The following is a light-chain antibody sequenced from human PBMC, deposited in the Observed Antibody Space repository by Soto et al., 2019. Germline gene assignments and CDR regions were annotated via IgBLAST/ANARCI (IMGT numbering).Light chain of an antibody. Sequence: QSALTQPRSVSGSPGQSVTISCTGTRSDVGGYNYVSWYQQHPGKAPKLMIYDVSKRPSGVPDRFSGSKSGNTASLTISGLQAEDEADYYCCSYAGRYSWVFGGGTKLTVL. CDR2: DVS. CDR1: RSDVGGYNY. CDR3: CSYAGRYSWV. J-gene: IGLJ3*02. V-gene: IGLV2-11*01.